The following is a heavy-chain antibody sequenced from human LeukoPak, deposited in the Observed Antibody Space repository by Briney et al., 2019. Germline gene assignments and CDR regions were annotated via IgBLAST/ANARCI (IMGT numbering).Heavy chain of an antibody. Sequence: ASVKVSCKASGYTFTSYGVSWVRQAPGQGLEWMAWISASSGNTNYAQSLQGRVTLTTDTSTSTAYMELRSLTSDDTAVYYCARHRQYYYDSSGYYGGGLDYWGQGTLVTVSS. CDR1: GYTFTSYG. D-gene: IGHD3-22*01. CDR2: ISASSGNT. V-gene: IGHV1-18*01. J-gene: IGHJ4*02. CDR3: ARHRQYYYDSSGYYGGGLDY.